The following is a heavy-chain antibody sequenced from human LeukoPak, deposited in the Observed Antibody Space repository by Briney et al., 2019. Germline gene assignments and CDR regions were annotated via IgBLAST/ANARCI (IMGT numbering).Heavy chain of an antibody. CDR2: ISGSGGST. J-gene: IGHJ4*02. D-gene: IGHD1-26*01. CDR1: GFTFSSYA. CDR3: AKDIVGATEYYFDY. Sequence: GGSLGLSCAASGFTFSSYAMSWVRQAPGKGLEWVSAISGSGGSTYYADSVKGRFTISRDNSKNTLYLQMNSLRAEDTAVYYCAKDIVGATEYYFDYWGQGTLVTVSS. V-gene: IGHV3-23*01.